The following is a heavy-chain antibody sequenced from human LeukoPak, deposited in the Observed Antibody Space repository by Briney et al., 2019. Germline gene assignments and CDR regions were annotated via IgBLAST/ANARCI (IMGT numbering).Heavy chain of an antibody. CDR2: TYYRSKWYN. J-gene: IGHJ6*04. V-gene: IGHV6-1*01. CDR3: ARGYDILTGYYVDYYYCGMDV. Sequence: SQTLSLTCAISGDSVSSNSAAWNWIRQSPSRGLEWLGRTYYRSKWYNDYAVSVKSRITINPDTSKNQFSLQLNSVTPEDTAVYYCARGYDILTGYYVDYYYCGMDVWGKGTTVTVSS. CDR1: GDSVSSNSAA. D-gene: IGHD3-9*01.